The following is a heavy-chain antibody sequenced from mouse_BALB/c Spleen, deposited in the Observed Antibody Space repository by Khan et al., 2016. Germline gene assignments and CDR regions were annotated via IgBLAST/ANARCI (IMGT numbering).Heavy chain of an antibody. Sequence: EVQLQESGPSLVKLSQTLSLTCSVTGDSITSGYWNWIRKFPGNKLEYMGYISHSGSTNYNPSLKSRISITRDTSKNQYYLQLNSVTTEDTATYYCAGYDGSTYVRCMDYWGQGTSVTVSS. CDR2: ISHSGST. V-gene: IGHV3-8*02. J-gene: IGHJ4*01. D-gene: IGHD1-1*01. CDR3: AGYDGSTYVRCMDY. CDR1: GDSITSGY.